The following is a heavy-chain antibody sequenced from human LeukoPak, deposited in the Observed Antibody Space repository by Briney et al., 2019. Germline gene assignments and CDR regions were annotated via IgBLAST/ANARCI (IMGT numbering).Heavy chain of an antibody. Sequence: PGGSLRLSCAASGFTFSSYAMSWVRQAPGKGLEWVSAISGSGGSTYYADSVKGRFTISRDNSKNTLYLQMNSLRAEDTAVYYCAKDHDSSGYPGYYFDYWGQGALVTVSS. J-gene: IGHJ4*02. CDR2: ISGSGGST. CDR3: AKDHDSSGYPGYYFDY. D-gene: IGHD3-22*01. V-gene: IGHV3-23*01. CDR1: GFTFSSYA.